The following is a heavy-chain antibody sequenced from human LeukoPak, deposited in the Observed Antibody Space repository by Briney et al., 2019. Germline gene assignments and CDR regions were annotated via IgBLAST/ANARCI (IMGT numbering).Heavy chain of an antibody. CDR1: GYTFIGYY. D-gene: IGHD5-24*01. Sequence: AASVKVSCKASGYTFIGYYMHWVRQAPGQGLEWMGWINPHSGGTNSEQNFQGRVTMSRDTSISTVYMELSRLRSDDTALYYCAREGVIGDGYNFLDYWGQGTLVTVSS. CDR3: AREGVIGDGYNFLDY. V-gene: IGHV1-2*02. J-gene: IGHJ4*02. CDR2: INPHSGGT.